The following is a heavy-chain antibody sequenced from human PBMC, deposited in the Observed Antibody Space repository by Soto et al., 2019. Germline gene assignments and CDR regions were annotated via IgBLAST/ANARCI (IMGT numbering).Heavy chain of an antibody. J-gene: IGHJ6*02. Sequence: ASVKVSCKASGYTFTGYYMHWVRQAPGQGLEWMGRINPNSGGTNYAQKFQGWVTMTRDTSISTAYMELSRLRSDDTAVYYCARGGREDFWSGYVSYYYYYGMDVWGQGTTVTVSS. D-gene: IGHD3-3*01. V-gene: IGHV1-2*04. CDR3: ARGGREDFWSGYVSYYYYYGMDV. CDR1: GYTFTGYY. CDR2: INPNSGGT.